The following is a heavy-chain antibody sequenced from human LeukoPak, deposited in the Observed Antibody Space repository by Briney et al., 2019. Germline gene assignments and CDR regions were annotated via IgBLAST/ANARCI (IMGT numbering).Heavy chain of an antibody. Sequence: GGSLRLSCGASGFPFRDHAMHWVRQAPGKGLEWVAVISYDARHENYADSVKGRFTVSRDDSRSTLYLQMNSLETDDTAVYFCARDEFDGYNLGPSIYWGQGTLVTVSS. J-gene: IGHJ4*02. V-gene: IGHV3-30*03. CDR3: ARDEFDGYNLGPSIY. D-gene: IGHD5-24*01. CDR2: ISYDARHE. CDR1: GFPFRDHA.